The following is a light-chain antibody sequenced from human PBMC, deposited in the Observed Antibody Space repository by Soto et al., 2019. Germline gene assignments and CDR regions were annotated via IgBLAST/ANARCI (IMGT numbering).Light chain of an antibody. CDR2: DAS. J-gene: IGKJ1*01. V-gene: IGKV3-11*01. CDR1: QSVRSY. Sequence: EIVLTQSPATLSLSPGERATLSCRASQSVRSYLAWYQQRPGQAPRLLISDASNRATGIPARFSGGGSGTDSTLTISSLEPEDFAVYYCQQRSNWPPTFGQGTKV. CDR3: QQRSNWPPT.